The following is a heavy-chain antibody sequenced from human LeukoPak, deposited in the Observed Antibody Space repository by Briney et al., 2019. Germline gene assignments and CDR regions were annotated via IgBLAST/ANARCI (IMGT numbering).Heavy chain of an antibody. Sequence: SETLSLTCTVSSDSINNYHWSWIRQPPGKGLQWIGFIYYTGTTNYNPSLKSRVTISVDTSKNQFSLQLNSVTAADTAVYYCARHAYYGSGSYYFDFWGQGTLVTVSS. CDR2: IYYTGTT. J-gene: IGHJ4*02. V-gene: IGHV4-59*08. CDR1: SDSINNYH. D-gene: IGHD3-10*01. CDR3: ARHAYYGSGSYYFDF.